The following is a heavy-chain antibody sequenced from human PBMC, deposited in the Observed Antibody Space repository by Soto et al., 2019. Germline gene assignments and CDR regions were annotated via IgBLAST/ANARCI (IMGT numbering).Heavy chain of an antibody. CDR2: ISYDGSNK. D-gene: IGHD3-22*01. V-gene: IGHV3-30-3*01. Sequence: PGGSLRLSCAASGFTFSSYAMHWVRQAPGKGLEWVAVISYDGSNKYYADPVKGRFTISRDNSKNTLYLQMNSLRAEDTAVYYCARDLLSVRGYWDYYYYGMDVWGQGTTVTVSS. J-gene: IGHJ6*02. CDR3: ARDLLSVRGYWDYYYYGMDV. CDR1: GFTFSSYA.